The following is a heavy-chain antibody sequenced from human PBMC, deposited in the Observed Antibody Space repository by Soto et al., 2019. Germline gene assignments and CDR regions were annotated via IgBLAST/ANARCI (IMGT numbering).Heavy chain of an antibody. CDR3: ARDNDYYSSTSCLYYMDV. J-gene: IGHJ6*03. CDR1: GFTFSSYS. V-gene: IGHV3-48*01. D-gene: IGHD2-2*01. Sequence: PGGSLRLSCAASGFTFSSYSMNWVRQAPGKGLEWVSYISSSSSTIYYADSVKGRFTISRDNAKNSLYLQMNSLRAEDTAVYYFARDNDYYSSTSCLYYMDVWGKGTTVTVSS. CDR2: ISSSSSTI.